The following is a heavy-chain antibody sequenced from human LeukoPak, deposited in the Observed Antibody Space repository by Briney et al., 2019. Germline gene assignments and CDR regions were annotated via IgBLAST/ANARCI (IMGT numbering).Heavy chain of an antibody. Sequence: GESLKISCAASGFTFSSYAMTWVRQAPGKGLEWVSSISSSGGSTYYADSVKGRFTISRDNSKNTLYLQMNSLRAEDTAVYYCVQPTNYFDSGSPPFDYWGQGTLATVSS. CDR3: VQPTNYFDSGSPPFDY. D-gene: IGHD3-10*01. V-gene: IGHV3-23*01. CDR1: GFTFSSYA. J-gene: IGHJ4*02. CDR2: ISSSGGST.